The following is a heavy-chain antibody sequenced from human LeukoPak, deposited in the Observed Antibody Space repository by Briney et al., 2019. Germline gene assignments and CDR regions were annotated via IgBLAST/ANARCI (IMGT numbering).Heavy chain of an antibody. J-gene: IGHJ3*02. CDR3: ARDARIDSSGYYYVYAFDI. D-gene: IGHD3-22*01. Sequence: GGSLRLSCAASGFTVSSNYMSWVRQAPGKGLEWVSVIYSGGSTYYADSVKGRFTISRDNSKNTLYLQMNSLRAEDTAVYYCARDARIDSSGYYYVYAFDIWGQGTMVTVSS. V-gene: IGHV3-66*01. CDR1: GFTVSSNY. CDR2: IYSGGST.